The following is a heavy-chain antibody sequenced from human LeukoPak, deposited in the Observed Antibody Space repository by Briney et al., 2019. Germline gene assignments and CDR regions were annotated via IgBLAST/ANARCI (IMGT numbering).Heavy chain of an antibody. CDR3: ATKPNGDYYFDY. CDR1: GGSISSSDYY. CDR2: IHYSGAT. Sequence: SQTLSLTCTVSGGSISSSDYYWSWIRQPPGMGLEWIGYIHYSGATYYNPSLKSRVTLSVDTSKTPCSLRLTSVTPADTAVYYCATKPNGDYYFDYWGQGTLVTVSS. J-gene: IGHJ4*02. V-gene: IGHV4-30-4*01. D-gene: IGHD4-17*01.